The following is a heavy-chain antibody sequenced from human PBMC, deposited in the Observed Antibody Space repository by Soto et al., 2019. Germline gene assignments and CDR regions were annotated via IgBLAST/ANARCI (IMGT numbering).Heavy chain of an antibody. CDR3: AGVYYGGNSVNNY. J-gene: IGHJ4*02. Sequence: GGSLRLSCAGSGFTFSSFAMSCVRQATGKGLAWVAATSYDGSNKYYADSVKGRFIISRDNSKNTLDLLLNTLRAEDTAVYYCAGVYYGGNSVNNYWGQGTPVTVSS. D-gene: IGHD2-8*01. CDR2: TSYDGSNK. CDR1: GFTFSSFA. V-gene: IGHV3-30-3*01.